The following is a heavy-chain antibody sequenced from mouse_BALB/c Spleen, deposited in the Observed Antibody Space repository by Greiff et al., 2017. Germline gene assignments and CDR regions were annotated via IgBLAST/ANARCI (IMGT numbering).Heavy chain of an antibody. Sequence: EVHLVESGPGLVKPSQSLSLTCTVTGYSITSDYAWNWIRQFPGNKLEWMGYISYSGSTSYNPSLKSRISITRDTSKNQFFLQLNSVTTEDTATYYCARATMITTDPAWFAYWGQGTLVTVSA. CDR1: GYSITSDYA. CDR3: ARATMITTDPAWFAY. D-gene: IGHD2-4*01. V-gene: IGHV3-2*02. J-gene: IGHJ3*01. CDR2: ISYSGST.